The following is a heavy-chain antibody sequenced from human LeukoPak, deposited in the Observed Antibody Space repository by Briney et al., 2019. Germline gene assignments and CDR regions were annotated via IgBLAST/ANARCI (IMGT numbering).Heavy chain of an antibody. V-gene: IGHV3-23*01. Sequence: PGGSLRLSCAASGFTFSSYSMNWVRQAPGKGLEWVSAISGSGGSTYYADSVKGRFTISRDNSKNTLYLQMNSLRAEDTAVYYCAKASGSGSSAEYFQHWGQGTLVTVSS. CDR3: AKASGSGSSAEYFQH. CDR2: ISGSGGST. CDR1: GFTFSSYS. J-gene: IGHJ1*01. D-gene: IGHD3-10*01.